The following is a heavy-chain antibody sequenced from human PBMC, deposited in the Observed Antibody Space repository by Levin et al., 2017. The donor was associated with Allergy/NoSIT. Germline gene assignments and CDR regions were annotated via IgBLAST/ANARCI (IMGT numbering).Heavy chain of an antibody. J-gene: IGHJ4*02. V-gene: IGHV4-4*02. CDR3: ATQSRGYALGF. CDR2: IYHSGAT. CDR1: GGSISSSNW. D-gene: IGHD5-18*01. Sequence: NASETLSLTCAVSGGSISSSNWWSWVRQPPGKGLEWIGEIYHSGATNYNPSLKSRVTISLDKSKSQFSLKLTSVTAADTAVYYCATQSRGYALGFWGQGTLVTVSS.